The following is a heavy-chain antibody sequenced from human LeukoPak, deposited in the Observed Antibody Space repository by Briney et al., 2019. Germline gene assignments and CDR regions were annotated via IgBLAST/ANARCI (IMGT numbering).Heavy chain of an antibody. CDR2: INPSGGST. D-gene: IGHD6-19*01. Sequence: ASVKVSCKASGYTFTGYYMHWVRQAPGQGLEWMGIINPSGGSTNYAQKFQGRVTMTRDTSTSTVYMELSSLRSEDTAVYYCARKMVAVAGGFDYWGQGTLVTVSS. CDR1: GYTFTGYY. CDR3: ARKMVAVAGGFDY. V-gene: IGHV1-46*01. J-gene: IGHJ4*02.